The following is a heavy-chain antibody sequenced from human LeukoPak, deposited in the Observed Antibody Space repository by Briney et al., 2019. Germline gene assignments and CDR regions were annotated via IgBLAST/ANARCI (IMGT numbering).Heavy chain of an antibody. D-gene: IGHD3-10*01. CDR2: IYHSGTT. CDR3: ARKENVYYYFDY. J-gene: IGHJ4*02. V-gene: IGHV4-28*01. CDR1: GYSITSSSW. Sequence: PSETLSLTCAVSGYSITSSSWWGWIRQPPGKGLEWIGYIYHSGTTYYNPSLQSRVTMSVDTSKNQFSLKLRSVTAVDTAVYYCARKENVYYYFDYWGQGTLVTVSS.